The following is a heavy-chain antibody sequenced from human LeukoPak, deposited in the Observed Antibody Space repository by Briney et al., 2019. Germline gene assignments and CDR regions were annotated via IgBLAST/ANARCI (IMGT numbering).Heavy chain of an antibody. J-gene: IGHJ6*03. Sequence: SETLSLTCTVSGGSISSYYWSWIRQPPGKGLEWIGYIYYSGSTNYNPSLKSRVTISVDTSKNQFSLKLSSVTAADTAVYYCARFRESSGYYYYMDVWGKGTTVTVSS. V-gene: IGHV4-59*01. CDR1: GGSISSYY. CDR2: IYYSGST. D-gene: IGHD3-22*01. CDR3: ARFRESSGYYYYMDV.